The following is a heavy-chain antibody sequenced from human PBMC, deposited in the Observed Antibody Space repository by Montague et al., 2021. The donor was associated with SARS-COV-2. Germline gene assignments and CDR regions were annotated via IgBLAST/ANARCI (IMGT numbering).Heavy chain of an antibody. D-gene: IGHD2-2*02. CDR2: VGTDGDT. J-gene: IGHJ5*02. CDR3: ARGKGYCSRSTCYTWFDP. CDR1: GFAFSTYD. V-gene: IGHV3-13*01. Sequence: SLRLSCAASGFAFSTYDVHWVRQAPGKGLEWVSGVGTDGDTYYPDSVKGRFTISRENARNSLYLQMNSLRAGDTAVYYCARGKGYCSRSTCYTWFDPWGQGTLVTVSS.